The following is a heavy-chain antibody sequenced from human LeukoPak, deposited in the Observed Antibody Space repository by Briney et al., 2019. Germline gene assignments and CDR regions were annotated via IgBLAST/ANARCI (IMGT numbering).Heavy chain of an antibody. Sequence: GGSLGLSCVASGFSFSGYGIHWVRQAPGKGLEWVAVISYDGSNKYYADSVKGRFTVSRDNSKNTLYLQMNSLRTEDTAVYYCANALDDFGGGWGQGTLVTVSS. CDR3: ANALDDFGGG. D-gene: IGHD4-23*01. CDR2: ISYDGSNK. CDR1: GFSFSGYG. J-gene: IGHJ4*02. V-gene: IGHV3-30*18.